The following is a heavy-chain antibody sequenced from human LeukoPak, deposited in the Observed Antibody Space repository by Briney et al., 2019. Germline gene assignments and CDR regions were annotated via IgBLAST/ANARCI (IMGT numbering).Heavy chain of an antibody. CDR1: GFTFSNAY. V-gene: IGHV3-15*01. CDR2: IKSKTDGGTT. D-gene: IGHD2-2*01. CDR3: TTSMAVLPAVPGY. J-gene: IGHJ4*02. Sequence: KPGGSLRLSCATSGFTFSNAYMNWVRQAPGKGLEWVGRIKSKTDGGTTDYAAPVKGRFTISRDDSKNTLYLQMNSLKIEDTAVYYCTTSMAVLPAVPGYWGQGTLVTVSS.